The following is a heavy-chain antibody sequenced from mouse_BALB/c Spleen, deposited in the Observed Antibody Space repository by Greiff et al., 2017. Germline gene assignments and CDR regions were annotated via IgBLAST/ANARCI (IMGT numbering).Heavy chain of an antibody. CDR3: ARYSYYYVSSYIDY. J-gene: IGHJ2*01. V-gene: IGHV5-6-5*01. CDR2: ISSGGST. Sequence: EVKLVESGGGLVKPGGSLKLSCAASGFTFSSYAMSWVRQTPEKRLEWVASISSGGSTYYPDSVKGRFTISRDNARNILYLQMSSLRSEDTALYYCARYSYYYVSSYIDYWGQGTTLTVSS. D-gene: IGHD1-1*01. CDR1: GFTFSSYA.